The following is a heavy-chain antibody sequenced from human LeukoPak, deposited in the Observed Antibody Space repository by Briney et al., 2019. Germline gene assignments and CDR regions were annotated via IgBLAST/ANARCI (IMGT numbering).Heavy chain of an antibody. V-gene: IGHV4-39*01. D-gene: IGHD2-2*01. CDR1: GGSISSSSYY. CDR2: IYYSGST. Sequence: PSETLSLTCTVSGGSISSSSYYWGWIRQPPGKGLEWIGSIYYSGSTYYNPSLKSRVTISVDTSKNQFSLKLSSVTAADTAVYYCARDRYCSSTSCYPFYYWGQGTLVTVSS. J-gene: IGHJ4*02. CDR3: ARDRYCSSTSCYPFYY.